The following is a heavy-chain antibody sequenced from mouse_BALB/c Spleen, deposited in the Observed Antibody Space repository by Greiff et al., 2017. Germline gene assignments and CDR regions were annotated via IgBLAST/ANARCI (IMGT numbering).Heavy chain of an antibody. Sequence: QVQLQQSGAELVRPGVSVKISCKGSGYTFTDYAMHWVKQSHAKSQEWIGVISTYYGDASYNQKFKGKATMTVDKSSSTAYMELARLTSEDSAIYYCAREAGTSAWFAYWGQGTLVTVSA. J-gene: IGHJ3*01. D-gene: IGHD4-1*01. CDR3: AREAGTSAWFAY. CDR1: GYTFTDYA. CDR2: ISTYYGDA. V-gene: IGHV1S137*01.